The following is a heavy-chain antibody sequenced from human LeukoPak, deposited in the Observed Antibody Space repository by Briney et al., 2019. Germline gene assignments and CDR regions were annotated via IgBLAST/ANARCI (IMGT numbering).Heavy chain of an antibody. V-gene: IGHV3-30*02. Sequence: GGSLRLSCAASGFTFSSYGMHWVRQAPGKGLEWVAFIRYDGSNKYYADSVKGRFTISRDNSKNTLYLQMNSLRAEDTAVYYCAKAADYSNSKLYYYYYMDVWGKGTTVTVSS. CDR3: AKAADYSNSKLYYYYYMDV. CDR2: IRYDGSNK. CDR1: GFTFSSYG. D-gene: IGHD4-11*01. J-gene: IGHJ6*03.